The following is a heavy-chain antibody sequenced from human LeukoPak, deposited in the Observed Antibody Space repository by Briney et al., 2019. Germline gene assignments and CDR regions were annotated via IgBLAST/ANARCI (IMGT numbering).Heavy chain of an antibody. D-gene: IGHD3-9*01. J-gene: IGHJ6*02. Sequence: GGSLRLSCVASGFTFSSYWMHWVRQDPRKGLVWVSRINGDGRDINYADSVRGRFTISRDNAKNTLYLQMNTLRVEDTAVYYCTRDLMDYDVSTGLHHYYMDVWGQGTTVTVSS. CDR3: TRDLMDYDVSTGLHHYYMDV. CDR2: INGDGRDI. CDR1: GFTFSSYW. V-gene: IGHV3-74*01.